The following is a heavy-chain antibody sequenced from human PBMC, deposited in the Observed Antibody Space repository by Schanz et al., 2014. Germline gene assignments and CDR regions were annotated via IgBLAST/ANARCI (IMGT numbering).Heavy chain of an antibody. CDR3: ASDTMGGNFVLDV. D-gene: IGHD3-10*01. V-gene: IGHV4-59*01. CDR2: IYYSGST. Sequence: QVHLQESGPGLVKPSETLSLTCTISGGSISTYYWSWIRQPPGKGLEWIGYIYYSGSTNYNPSLKSRVTISVDTSKNQFSLRLSSVTAADTAVYYCASDTMGGNFVLDVWGQGTTVTVSS. CDR1: GGSISTYY. J-gene: IGHJ6*02.